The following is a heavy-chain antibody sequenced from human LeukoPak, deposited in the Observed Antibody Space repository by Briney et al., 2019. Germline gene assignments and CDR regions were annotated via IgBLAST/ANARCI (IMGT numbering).Heavy chain of an antibody. CDR1: GFTFSTYS. CDR2: IYPRGDST. CDR3: AKDVVPDSGWDIDY. Sequence: GGSLRLSCAASGFTFSTYSMTWVRQGPGKGLEWVSSIYPRGDSTFYADSVKGRFTISRDNSKNTLYLQMSSLRTEDTAIYYCAKDVVPDSGWDIDYWGQGTLVTVSS. D-gene: IGHD6-19*01. V-gene: IGHV3-23*01. J-gene: IGHJ4*02.